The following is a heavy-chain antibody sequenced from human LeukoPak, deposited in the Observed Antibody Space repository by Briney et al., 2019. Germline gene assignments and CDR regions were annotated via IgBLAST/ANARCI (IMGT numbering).Heavy chain of an antibody. CDR3: ARDPLVGGFDY. D-gene: IGHD3-16*01. Sequence: ASVKVSCKASGYTFTSYGVSWVRQAPGQGLEWMGWISAYNGNTNYAQKLQGRVTMTTGTSTSTAYMELRSLRSDDTAVYYCARDPLVGGFDYWGQGTLVTVSS. CDR2: ISAYNGNT. CDR1: GYTFTSYG. V-gene: IGHV1-18*01. J-gene: IGHJ4*02.